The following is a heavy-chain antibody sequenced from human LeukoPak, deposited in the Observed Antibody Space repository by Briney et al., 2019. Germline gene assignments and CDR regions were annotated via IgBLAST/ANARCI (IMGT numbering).Heavy chain of an antibody. CDR2: ISYDGSNK. J-gene: IGHJ4*02. Sequence: PGRSLRLSCAASGFTFSSYAMHWVRQAPGKGLEWVAVISYDGSNKYYADSVKGRFTISRDNSKNTLYLQMNSLRAEDTSVYYCAKDKENGYYFDYWGQGTLVTVSS. CDR1: GFTFSSYA. V-gene: IGHV3-30*04. CDR3: AKDKENGYYFDY. D-gene: IGHD3-3*01.